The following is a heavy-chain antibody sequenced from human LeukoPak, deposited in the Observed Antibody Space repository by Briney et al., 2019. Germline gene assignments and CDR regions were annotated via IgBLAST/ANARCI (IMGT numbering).Heavy chain of an antibody. V-gene: IGHV4-59*01. CDR2: VYYSGRT. CDR1: GGSISNYY. D-gene: IGHD3-16*01. Sequence: SETLSLTCTVSGGSISNYYWSWIRQPPGKGLEWIGFVYYSGRTSYNPFLKSRVTITADTSKNQFSLRLNSVTAADAAVYYCARVGYDYYYGMDVWGQGTTVTVSS. CDR3: ARVGYDYYYGMDV. J-gene: IGHJ6*02.